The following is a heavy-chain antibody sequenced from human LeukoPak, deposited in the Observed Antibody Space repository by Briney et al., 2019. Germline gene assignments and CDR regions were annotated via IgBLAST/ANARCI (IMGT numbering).Heavy chain of an antibody. D-gene: IGHD2-2*02. CDR1: GVTFSSYS. CDR3: ARVLGVPAAILGWFDP. V-gene: IGHV3-21*01. Sequence: GGSLRLSCAASGVTFSSYSMNCGREAPGKGVEWVSSISSSSSYIYYADSVKGRFTISRDNAKNSLYLQMNSLRAEDTAVYYCARVLGVPAAILGWFDPWGQGTLVTVSS. CDR2: ISSSSSYI. J-gene: IGHJ5*02.